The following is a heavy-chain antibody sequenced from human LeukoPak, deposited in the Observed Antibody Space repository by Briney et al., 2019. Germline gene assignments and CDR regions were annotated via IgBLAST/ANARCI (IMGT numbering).Heavy chain of an antibody. J-gene: IGHJ4*02. Sequence: SGTLSLTCAVYGGSFSGYYWSWIRQPPGKGLEWIGEINHSGSTNYNPSLKSRVTISVDTSKNQFSLKLSSVTAADTAVYYCARRGTYYDFWSGYPFDYWGQGTLVTVSS. V-gene: IGHV4-34*01. D-gene: IGHD3-3*01. CDR3: ARRGTYYDFWSGYPFDY. CDR1: GGSFSGYY. CDR2: INHSGST.